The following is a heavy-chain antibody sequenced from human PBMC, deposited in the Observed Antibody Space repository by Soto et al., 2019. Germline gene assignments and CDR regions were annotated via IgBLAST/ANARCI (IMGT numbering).Heavy chain of an antibody. Sequence: RGSLRLSCAASGFTFSDYYMSWIRQAPGKGLEWVSYISSSGSTIYYADSVKGRFTISRDNAKNSLYLQMNRLRAEDTAVYYCARCSGTSCPIFDYGRKGTLVTVSS. CDR1: GFTFSDYY. D-gene: IGHD2-2*01. V-gene: IGHV3-11*01. CDR3: ARCSGTSCPIFDY. CDR2: ISSSGSTI. J-gene: IGHJ4*02.